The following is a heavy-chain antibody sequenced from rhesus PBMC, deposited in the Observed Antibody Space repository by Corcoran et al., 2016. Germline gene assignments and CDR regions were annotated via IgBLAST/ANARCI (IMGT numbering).Heavy chain of an antibody. J-gene: IGHJ4*01. CDR1: GGSISSSY. D-gene: IGHD1-44*02. Sequence: QLQLQESGPGLVKPSETLSVTCAVSGGSISSSYRSWIRQAPGKGLEWIGYIYCSGSSTNYNPSLKGRVTLSVDTSKNQLSLKLSSVTTADTAVYYCARDGIVGAFDYWGQGVLVTVSS. CDR2: IYCSGSST. V-gene: IGHV4-169*02. CDR3: ARDGIVGAFDY.